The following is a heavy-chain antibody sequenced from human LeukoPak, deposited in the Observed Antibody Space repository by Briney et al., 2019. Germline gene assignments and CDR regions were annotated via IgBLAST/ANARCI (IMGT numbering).Heavy chain of an antibody. V-gene: IGHV1-2*06. D-gene: IGHD6-6*01. J-gene: IGHJ4*02. CDR2: INPNSGGT. Sequence: ASVKVSCKASGYTFTGYYMHWVRQAPGQGLEWMGRINPNSGGTNYAQKFQGRVTMTRDTSITTAYMELSRLRSDDTAVYYCARYAYSSSLDYWGQGTLLTVSS. CDR1: GYTFTGYY. CDR3: ARYAYSSSLDY.